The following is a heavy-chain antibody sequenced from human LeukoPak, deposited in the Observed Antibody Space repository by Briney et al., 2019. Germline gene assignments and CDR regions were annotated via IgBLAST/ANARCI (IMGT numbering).Heavy chain of an antibody. CDR3: ARAAAGARGAFDI. CDR1: GFTFSSYN. D-gene: IGHD6-13*01. V-gene: IGHV3-21*01. CDR2: ISSSSSYI. J-gene: IGHJ3*02. Sequence: GGSLRLPCAASGFTFSSYNMNWVRQAPGKGLEWVSSISSSSSYIYYADSVKGRFTISRDNAKKSLYLQMNSLRAEDTAVYYCARAAAGARGAFDIWGQGTMVTVSS.